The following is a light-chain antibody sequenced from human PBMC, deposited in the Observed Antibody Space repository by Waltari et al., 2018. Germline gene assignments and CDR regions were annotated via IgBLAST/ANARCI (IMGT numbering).Light chain of an antibody. V-gene: IGLV2-11*01. Sequence: QSALTQPRSVSGSPGQSVTISCTGTSRDVGGYHYVSWFQQHPAKVPKPLIYDVSERPSDVPDRFSGSKSANTASLTISGLQTEDEADYYCCSFAGSYTFVFGTGTRVTVL. CDR3: CSFAGSYTFV. J-gene: IGLJ1*01. CDR2: DVS. CDR1: SRDVGGYHY.